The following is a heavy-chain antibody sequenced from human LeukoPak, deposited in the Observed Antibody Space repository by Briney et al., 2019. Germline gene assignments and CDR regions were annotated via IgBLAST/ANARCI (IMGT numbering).Heavy chain of an antibody. D-gene: IGHD3-22*01. CDR2: ISGDGGST. CDR3: AKDRLRQYYYDSSGYYYYYHYMDV. CDR1: GFTFDDYA. Sequence: GGSLRLSCAASGFTFDDYAMHWVRQAPGKGLEWVSLISGDGGSTYYADSVKGRFTISRDNSKNSLYLQMNSLRTEDTALYYCAKDRLRQYYYDSSGYYYYYHYMDVWGKGTTVTVSS. V-gene: IGHV3-43*02. J-gene: IGHJ6*03.